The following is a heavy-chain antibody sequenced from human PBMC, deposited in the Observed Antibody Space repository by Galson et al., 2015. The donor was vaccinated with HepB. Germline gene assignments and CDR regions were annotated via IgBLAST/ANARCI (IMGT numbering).Heavy chain of an antibody. V-gene: IGHV3-11*06. CDR2: ISSSSSYT. CDR1: GFTFSDYY. Sequence: SLRLPCAASGFTFSDYYMSRIRQAPGKGLEWVSYISSSSSYTNYADSVKGRFTISRDNAKNSLYLQMNSLRAEDTAVYYCAREAVTVTLLDYYYYYGMDVWGQGTTVTVSS. J-gene: IGHJ6*02. CDR3: AREAVTVTLLDYYYYYGMDV. D-gene: IGHD4-17*01.